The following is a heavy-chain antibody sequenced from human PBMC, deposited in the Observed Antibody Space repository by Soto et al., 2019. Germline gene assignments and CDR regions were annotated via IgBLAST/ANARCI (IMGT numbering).Heavy chain of an antibody. D-gene: IGHD3-16*01. J-gene: IGHJ1*01. V-gene: IGHV3-30*19. CDR2: TSYDGSGK. CDR1: GFTFRSYV. CDR3: ARWGTTGGLEV. Sequence: QVQLVESGGGVVQPGTSLRVSCVGSGFTFRSYVIHWVRQAPGKGLEWVALTSYDGSGKYYGDSVRGRFTISRDNSRNTVDLQMDSLRLEDTALYYCARWGTTGGLEVWGQGTLVSVSS.